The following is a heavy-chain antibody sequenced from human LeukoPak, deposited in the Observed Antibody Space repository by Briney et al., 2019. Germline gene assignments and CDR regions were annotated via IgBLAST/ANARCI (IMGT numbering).Heavy chain of an antibody. V-gene: IGHV3-21*01. J-gene: IGHJ5*02. CDR3: ARGGSGYYFWFHP. CDR1: GFTFSSYS. CDR2: ISSSSSYI. D-gene: IGHD3-22*01. Sequence: GGSLRLSCAASGFTFSSYSMNWVRQAPGKGLEWVSSISSSSSYIYYADSVKGRFTIPRDTDTNSLYLQMNSLRPEDTAVYYCARGGSGYYFWFHPWGQGTLVTVSS.